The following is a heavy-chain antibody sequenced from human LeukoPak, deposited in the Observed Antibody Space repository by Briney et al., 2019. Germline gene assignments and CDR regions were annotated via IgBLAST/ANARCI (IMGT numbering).Heavy chain of an antibody. Sequence: ASVKVSCKASGYTFTSYGISWVRQAPGQGLEWMGWISAYNGNTNYAQKLQGRVTMTTDTSTSTAYMELRSLRSEDTAVYYCARPLDYYDSSGYPIDAFDIWGQGTMVTVSS. J-gene: IGHJ3*02. CDR3: ARPLDYYDSSGYPIDAFDI. V-gene: IGHV1-18*01. CDR2: ISAYNGNT. D-gene: IGHD3-22*01. CDR1: GYTFTSYG.